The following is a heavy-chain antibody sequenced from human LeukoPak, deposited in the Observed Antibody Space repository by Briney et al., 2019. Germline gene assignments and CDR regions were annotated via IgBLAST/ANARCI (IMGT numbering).Heavy chain of an antibody. CDR1: GGTFSSYA. CDR3: ASGQLGYYFDY. CDR2: IIPIFGTA. J-gene: IGHJ4*02. D-gene: IGHD6-6*01. V-gene: IGHV1-69*06. Sequence: GSSVKVSCKASGGTFSSYAISWVRQAPGQGLEWMGGIIPIFGTANYAQKFQGRVTITADKSTSTAYMELTRLRSDDTAVYYCASGQLGYYFDYWGQGTLVTVSS.